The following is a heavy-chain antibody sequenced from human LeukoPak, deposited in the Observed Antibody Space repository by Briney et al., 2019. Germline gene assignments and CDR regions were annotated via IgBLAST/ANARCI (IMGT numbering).Heavy chain of an antibody. J-gene: IGHJ4*02. Sequence: SETLSLTCTVSGGSISGYFWSWIRQPAGKGLEWIGRIYSSGSNNYNPSLKSRVTMSLDTYKNHLSLNLSSVTAADTAVYYVAREPTSGREPTSGRPLDYWGQGTLVTVSS. D-gene: IGHD5-12*01. CDR3: AREPTSGREPTSGRPLDY. CDR2: IYSSGSN. V-gene: IGHV4-4*07. CDR1: GGSISGYF.